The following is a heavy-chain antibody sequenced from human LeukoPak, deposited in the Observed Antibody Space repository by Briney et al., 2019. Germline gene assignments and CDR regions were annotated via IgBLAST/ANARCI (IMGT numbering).Heavy chain of an antibody. Sequence: GASVKVSCKASGYTLTGYYMHWVRQAPGQGLEWMGWINPYSGGTNYAQKFQGRVTMTRDTSISTAYMGLSRLRSDDTAMYYCARDEDPYAFDIWGQGTMVTVSS. CDR2: INPYSGGT. D-gene: IGHD2-15*01. V-gene: IGHV1-2*02. CDR1: GYTLTGYY. CDR3: ARDEDPYAFDI. J-gene: IGHJ3*02.